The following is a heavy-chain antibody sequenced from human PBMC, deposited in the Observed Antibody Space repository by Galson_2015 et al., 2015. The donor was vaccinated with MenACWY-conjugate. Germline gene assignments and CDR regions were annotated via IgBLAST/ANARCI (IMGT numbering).Heavy chain of an antibody. CDR1: GFSFTSYC. Sequence: QSGAEVKKPGESLKISCKGSGFSFTSYCISWVRQMPGKGPEWMAIIYPGNSDTRYSPSFQGQVTVSADKSISTAYLQWSSLRASDTAMYYCARHLTSNLKDAFEIWGQGTMVTVSS. V-gene: IGHV5-51*01. CDR2: IYPGNSDT. CDR3: ARHLTSNLKDAFEI. J-gene: IGHJ3*02. D-gene: IGHD2-2*01.